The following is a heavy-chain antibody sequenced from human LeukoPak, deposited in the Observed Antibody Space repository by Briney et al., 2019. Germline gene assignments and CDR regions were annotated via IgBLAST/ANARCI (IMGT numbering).Heavy chain of an antibody. D-gene: IGHD3-9*01. J-gene: IGHJ4*02. Sequence: ASVKVSCKASGYTFTSYGISWVRQAPGQGLEWMGWISACNGNTNYAQKLQGRVTMTTDTSTSTAYMELRSLRSDDTAVYYCARQAVLRYFDWSDVGVFDYWGQGTLVTVSS. CDR3: ARQAVLRYFDWSDVGVFDY. CDR2: ISACNGNT. CDR1: GYTFTSYG. V-gene: IGHV1-18*01.